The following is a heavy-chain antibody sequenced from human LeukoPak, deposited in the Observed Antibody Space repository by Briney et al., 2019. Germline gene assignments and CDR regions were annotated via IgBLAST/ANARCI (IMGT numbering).Heavy chain of an antibody. D-gene: IGHD6-13*01. J-gene: IGHJ4*02. Sequence: GGSLRLSCAASGFTFNTYIMAWVRQAPGKGLEWVSSITSSSYSIYYADSVKGRFTISRDNAKNSLYLQMNSLRAEDTAVYYCARGEAAAGDASEFAYWGQGILVTVSS. CDR1: GFTFNTYI. CDR2: ITSSSYSI. V-gene: IGHV3-21*01. CDR3: ARGEAAAGDASEFAY.